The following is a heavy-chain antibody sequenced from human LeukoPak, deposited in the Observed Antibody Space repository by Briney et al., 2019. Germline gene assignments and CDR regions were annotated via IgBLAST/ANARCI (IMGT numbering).Heavy chain of an antibody. Sequence: GASVKVSCKASGGTFSSYAISWVRQAPGQGLEWMGGIIPIFGTANYAQKFQGRVTITADESTSTAYMELSSLRSEDTAVYYCAREIGYCSSTSCPYPKISDYWGQGTLVTVSS. CDR3: AREIGYCSSTSCPYPKISDY. J-gene: IGHJ4*02. D-gene: IGHD2-2*01. V-gene: IGHV1-69*13. CDR1: GGTFSSYA. CDR2: IIPIFGTA.